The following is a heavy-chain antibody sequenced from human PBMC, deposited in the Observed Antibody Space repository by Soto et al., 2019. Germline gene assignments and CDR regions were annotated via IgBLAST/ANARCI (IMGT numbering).Heavy chain of an antibody. CDR2: ISYDGSNK. CDR3: AKGYSGSWYFVHADH. D-gene: IGHD6-13*01. Sequence: GGSLRLSCAASGFTFSSYGMHWVRQAPGKGLEWVAVISYDGSNKYYADSVKGRFTISRDNSKNTLYLQMNSLRAEDTAVYYCAKGYSGSWYFVHADHWGQGTLVTVSS. CDR1: GFTFSSYG. J-gene: IGHJ4*02. V-gene: IGHV3-30*18.